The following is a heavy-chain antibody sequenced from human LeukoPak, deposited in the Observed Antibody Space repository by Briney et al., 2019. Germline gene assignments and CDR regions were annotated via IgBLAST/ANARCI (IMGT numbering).Heavy chain of an antibody. V-gene: IGHV3-48*02. D-gene: IGHD1-26*01. J-gene: IGHJ4*02. CDR2: ITASGTAM. CDR1: GFIFSSYP. Sequence: GGSLRLSCAASGFIFSSYPMNWVRQAPGKGLEWVSHITASGTAMFYADSVKGRFTISRDNAKNSLYLQMNSLGDEDTAVYYCVSSGSYRFDYWGQGTLVTVSS. CDR3: VSSGSYRFDY.